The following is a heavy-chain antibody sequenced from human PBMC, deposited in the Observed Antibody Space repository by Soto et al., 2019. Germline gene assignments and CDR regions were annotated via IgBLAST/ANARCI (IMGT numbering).Heavy chain of an antibody. CDR3: ARDDDYEDNGLDS. J-gene: IGHJ5*01. CDR1: GFTLSRYS. CDR2: ISRSSSTI. D-gene: IGHD4-17*01. Sequence: EVQLVESGGGLVQPGGSLRLSCVASGFTLSRYSMNWVRQAPGKGLEWVSYISRSSSTIYYADSVKGRFTISRDNAENSLYLEMNNLRPEDTAVYYCARDDDYEDNGLDSWGQGTLVTVSS. V-gene: IGHV3-48*01.